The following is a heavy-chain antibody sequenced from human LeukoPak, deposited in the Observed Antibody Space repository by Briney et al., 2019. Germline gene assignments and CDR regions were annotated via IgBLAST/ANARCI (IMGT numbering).Heavy chain of an antibody. CDR2: ISSSSSYI. Sequence: GGSLRLSCAASGFTFSSYSMNRVRQAPGKGLEWVSSISSSSSYIYYADSVKGRFTISRDNAKNPLYLQMNSLRAEDTAVYYCARPQCSSTSCWFDYWGQGTLVTVSS. CDR3: ARPQCSSTSCWFDY. D-gene: IGHD2-2*01. V-gene: IGHV3-21*01. J-gene: IGHJ4*02. CDR1: GFTFSSYS.